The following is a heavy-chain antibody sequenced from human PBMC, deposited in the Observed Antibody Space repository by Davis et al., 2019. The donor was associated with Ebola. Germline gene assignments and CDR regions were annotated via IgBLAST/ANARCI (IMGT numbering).Heavy chain of an antibody. D-gene: IGHD2-15*01. CDR2: VSPDGSDI. J-gene: IGHJ4*02. CDR3: AIPDCSGANCYSVYIKN. Sequence: HTGGSLRLSCAASGFTFSNYWMHWIRQAPGEGLVWVSYVSPDGSDIRYADSVKGRFTISRDNSNNLLYLQMNSLRAEDTAVYYCAIPDCSGANCYSVYIKNWGQGTLVTVSS. V-gene: IGHV3-74*01. CDR1: GFTFSNYW.